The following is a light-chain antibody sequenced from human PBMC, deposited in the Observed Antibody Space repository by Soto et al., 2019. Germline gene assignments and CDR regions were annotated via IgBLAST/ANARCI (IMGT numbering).Light chain of an antibody. J-gene: IGKJ1*01. CDR2: DAS. Sequence: PATINTEIGDRLTITCRASQSISSWLAWYQQKPGKAPKLLIYDASSLESGVPSRFSGSGSGTDLTITISSLQPDEFATYYCQQYDSYSLTFGLGTQV. CDR3: QQYDSYSLT. V-gene: IGKV1-5*01. CDR1: QSISSW.